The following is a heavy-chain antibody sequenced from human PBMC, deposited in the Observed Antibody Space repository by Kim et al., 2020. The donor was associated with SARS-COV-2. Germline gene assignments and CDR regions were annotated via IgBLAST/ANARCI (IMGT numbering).Heavy chain of an antibody. J-gene: IGHJ4*02. Sequence: GGSLRLSCVGYGFVFSNYDMGWVRQAPGEGLEWVSSISGPGDSTTYADSMRGRFTISRDNSRNTLYVQINSLRADDTATYYCSTRPWNGGGCYFQSWGQGTPVTVSS. CDR2: ISGPGDST. D-gene: IGHD6-19*01. CDR1: GFVFSNYD. V-gene: IGHV3-23*01. CDR3: STRPWNGGGCYFQS.